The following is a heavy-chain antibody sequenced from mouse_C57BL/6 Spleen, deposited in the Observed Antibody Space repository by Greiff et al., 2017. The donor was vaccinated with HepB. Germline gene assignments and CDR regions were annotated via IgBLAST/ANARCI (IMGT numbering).Heavy chain of an antibody. Sequence: EVQVVESGGGLVKPGGSLKLSCAASGFTFSDYGMHWVRQAPEKGLEWVAYISSGSSTIYYADTVKGRFTLSRDNAKNTLPLQMTSLRSEDTAMYYCARPDSNPSYFDYWGQGTTLTVSS. V-gene: IGHV5-17*01. D-gene: IGHD6-1*01. J-gene: IGHJ2*01. CDR3: ARPDSNPSYFDY. CDR1: GFTFSDYG. CDR2: ISSGSSTI.